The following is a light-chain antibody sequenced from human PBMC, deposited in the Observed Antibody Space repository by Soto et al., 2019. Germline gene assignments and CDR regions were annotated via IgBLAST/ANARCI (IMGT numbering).Light chain of an antibody. CDR3: LQYDNWPRT. CDR1: QSVGIN. Sequence: DIVLTQSSATLSVSPGERATLSCRASQSVGINLAWYQQKPGQAPRLLIYGASTRATGIPARLSGNGSGAEFTLTISSLQSEDFAVYYCLQYDNWPRTFGQGTKVEVK. CDR2: GAS. J-gene: IGKJ1*01. V-gene: IGKV3-15*01.